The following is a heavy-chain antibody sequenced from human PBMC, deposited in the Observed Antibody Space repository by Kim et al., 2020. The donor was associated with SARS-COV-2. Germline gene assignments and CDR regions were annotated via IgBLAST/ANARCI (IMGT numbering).Heavy chain of an antibody. CDR2: IWYDGSNK. CDR3: AKDQAESRPITMVRGVINYYYYGMDV. CDR1: GFTFSSYG. Sequence: GGSLRLSCAASGFTFSSYGMHWVRQAPGKGLEWVAVIWYDGSNKYYADSVKGRFTISRDNSKNTLYLQMNSLRAEDTAVYYCAKDQAESRPITMVRGVINYYYYGMDVWGQGTTVTVSS. V-gene: IGHV3-33*06. J-gene: IGHJ6*02. D-gene: IGHD3-10*01.